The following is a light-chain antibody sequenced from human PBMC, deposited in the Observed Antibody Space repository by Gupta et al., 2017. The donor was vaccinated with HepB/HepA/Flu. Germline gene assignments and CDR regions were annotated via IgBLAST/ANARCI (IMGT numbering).Light chain of an antibody. CDR2: DAY. CDR1: QSVSSY. Sequence: EIVLTQSPAALSLSPGERATLSCRASQSVSSYLAWYQQKPGQAPRLLIYDAYNRDTGIPARFSGSGYGTDLTLTISSREPEDFAVYYCQHRSNWPPITFGQGTLMDIK. V-gene: IGKV3-11*01. J-gene: IGKJ5*01. CDR3: QHRSNWPPIT.